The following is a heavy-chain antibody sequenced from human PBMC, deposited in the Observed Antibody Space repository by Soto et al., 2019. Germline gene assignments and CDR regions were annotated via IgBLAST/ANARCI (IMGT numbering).Heavy chain of an antibody. CDR2: IKSKTDGGTT. CDR1: GVTFGTAG. CDR3: NTVYDFWSGYRDV. V-gene: IGHV3-15*01. Sequence: XPAGAGSGVTFGTAGMSWVRQAPGKGLEWVGRIKSKTDGGTTDYAAPVKGRFTISRDDSKNTLYLQMNSLKTEDTAVYYCNTVYDFWSGYRDVWGQGTTVTVSS. J-gene: IGHJ6*02. D-gene: IGHD3-3*01.